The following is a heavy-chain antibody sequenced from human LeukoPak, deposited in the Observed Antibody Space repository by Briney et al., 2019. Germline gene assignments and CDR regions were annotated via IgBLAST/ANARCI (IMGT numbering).Heavy chain of an antibody. CDR2: IKQDGSEN. Sequence: GGSLRLSCAASGFTFSGYWMSWVRQAPGKGLEWVANIKQDGSENYYVDSVKGRFTISRDNAKNSLYLQMNGLRAEDTAVYYCARVYCSGGSCYSGLSGMDVWGQGTTVTVSS. CDR3: ARVYCSGGSCYSGLSGMDV. J-gene: IGHJ6*02. CDR1: GFTFSGYW. D-gene: IGHD2-15*01. V-gene: IGHV3-7*05.